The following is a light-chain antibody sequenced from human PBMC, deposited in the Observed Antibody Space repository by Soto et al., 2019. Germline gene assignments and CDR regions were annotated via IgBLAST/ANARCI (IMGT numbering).Light chain of an antibody. CDR1: QSISTW. CDR2: KAS. V-gene: IGKV1-5*03. J-gene: IGKJ2*03. CDR3: QHYDSFPYS. Sequence: DIQMTQSPSTLSASVGDRVTITCRASQSISTWLARYQQKPGRAPNLLIYKASTLESGVPSRFSGSGSGTEFTLTISSLQPDDFATYYCQHYDSFPYSFGQGTKLEIK.